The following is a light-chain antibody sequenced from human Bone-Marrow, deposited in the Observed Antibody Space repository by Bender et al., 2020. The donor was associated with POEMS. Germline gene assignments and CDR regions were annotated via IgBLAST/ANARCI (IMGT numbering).Light chain of an antibody. Sequence: QSALTQPRSVSGSPGQSVTISCTGTSSDVGGYNYVSWYQQHPGKAPKLMIYDVRNRPSGVSNRFSGSKSGTSASLAITGLQAEDEGDYYCQSYDNSLGGWVFGGGTKLTVL. J-gene: IGLJ3*02. CDR1: SSDVGGYNY. V-gene: IGLV2-11*01. CDR3: QSYDNSLGGWV. CDR2: DVR.